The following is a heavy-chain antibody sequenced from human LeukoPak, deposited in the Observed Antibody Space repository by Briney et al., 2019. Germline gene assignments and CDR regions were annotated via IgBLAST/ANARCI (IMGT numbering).Heavy chain of an antibody. CDR1: GGSISSGGYY. Sequence: PSQTLSLTCTVSGGSISSGGYYWSWIRQPPGKGLEWIGYIYHSGSTYYNPSLKSRVTISVDRSKNQFSLKLSSVTAADTAVYYCARHWSRDGYNPTLVYWGQGTLVTVSS. J-gene: IGHJ4*02. V-gene: IGHV4-30-2*01. D-gene: IGHD5-24*01. CDR2: IYHSGST. CDR3: ARHWSRDGYNPTLVY.